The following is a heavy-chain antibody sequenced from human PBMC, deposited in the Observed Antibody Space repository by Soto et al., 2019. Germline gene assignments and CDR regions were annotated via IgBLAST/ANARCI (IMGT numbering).Heavy chain of an antibody. J-gene: IGHJ5*02. CDR3: AREHHCTNGVCYNGKNWFDP. D-gene: IGHD2-8*01. V-gene: IGHV4-31*03. CDR1: GGSISSGGYY. Sequence: PSETLSLTCTVSGGSISSGGYYWSWIRQHPGKGLEWIGYIYYSGSTYYNPSLKSRVTISVDTSKNQFSLKLSSVTAADTAVYYCAREHHCTNGVCYNGKNWFDPWGQGTLVTVSS. CDR2: IYYSGST.